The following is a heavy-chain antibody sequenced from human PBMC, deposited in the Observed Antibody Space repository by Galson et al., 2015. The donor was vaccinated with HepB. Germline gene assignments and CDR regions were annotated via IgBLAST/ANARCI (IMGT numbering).Heavy chain of an antibody. CDR3: TRSIPGDSWSGYFHDF. CDR1: GFTFGDYA. Sequence: SLRLSCAASGFTFGDYAVAWVRQAPGQGLEWVGFIRSKTYSGTIEYAASVKGRFTISRDDSNSIAYLQMYSLKIEDTAVYYCTRSIPGDSWSGYFHDFWGQGTLVTVSS. J-gene: IGHJ4*02. CDR2: IRSKTYSGTI. D-gene: IGHD3-3*01. V-gene: IGHV3-49*04.